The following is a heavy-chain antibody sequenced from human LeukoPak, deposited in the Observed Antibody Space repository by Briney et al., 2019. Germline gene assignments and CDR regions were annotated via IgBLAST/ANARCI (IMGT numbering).Heavy chain of an antibody. CDR3: ARDPEGYCSSTSCPRHAFDI. CDR2: INCNGGST. Sequence: PGGSLRLSCAASGFTFDDYGMSWVRQAPGKGLEWVSGINCNGGSTGYADSVKGRFTISRDNAKNSLYLQMNSLRAEDTALYHCARDPEGYCSSTSCPRHAFDIWGQGTMVTVSS. V-gene: IGHV3-20*01. CDR1: GFTFDDYG. J-gene: IGHJ3*02. D-gene: IGHD2-2*01.